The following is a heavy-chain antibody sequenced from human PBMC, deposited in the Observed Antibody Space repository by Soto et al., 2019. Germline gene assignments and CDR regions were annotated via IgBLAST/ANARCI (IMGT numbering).Heavy chain of an antibody. D-gene: IGHD3-22*01. CDR3: AGTGEYYYDSSGPPNAFDI. Sequence: PGESLKISCKGSGYSFTSYWIGWVRQMPGKGLEWMGIIYPGDSDTRYSPSFQGQVTISADKSISTAYLQWSSLKASDTAMYYCAGTGEYYYDSSGPPNAFDIWGQGTMVT. J-gene: IGHJ3*02. V-gene: IGHV5-51*01. CDR2: IYPGDSDT. CDR1: GYSFTSYW.